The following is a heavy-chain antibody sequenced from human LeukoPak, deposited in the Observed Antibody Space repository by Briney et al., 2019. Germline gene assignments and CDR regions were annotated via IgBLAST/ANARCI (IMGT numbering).Heavy chain of an antibody. V-gene: IGHV1-69*04. CDR3: ARDSGYPQPINFDY. CDR1: GGTFSSYA. D-gene: IGHD3-22*01. J-gene: IGHJ4*02. Sequence: SVKVSCKASGGTFSSYAISWVRQAPGQGLEWMGRIIPIFGIANYAQKFQGRVTITADKSTSTAYMELSSLRSEDTAVYYCARDSGYPQPINFDYWGQGTLVTVSP. CDR2: IIPIFGIA.